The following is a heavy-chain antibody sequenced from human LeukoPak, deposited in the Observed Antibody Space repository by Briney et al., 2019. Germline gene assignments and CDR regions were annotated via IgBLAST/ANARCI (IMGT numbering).Heavy chain of an antibody. CDR1: GGSISSSNW. J-gene: IGHJ5*02. V-gene: IGHV4-4*02. D-gene: IGHD3-22*01. CDR2: IYHSGST. Sequence: SETLSLTCAVSGGSISSSNWWSWVRQPPGKGLEWIGEIYHSGSTNYNPSLKSRVTISVDKSKNQFSLKLSSVTAADTAVYYCARGAYYDSSGYFHLFDPWGQGTLVTVSS. CDR3: ARGAYYDSSGYFHLFDP.